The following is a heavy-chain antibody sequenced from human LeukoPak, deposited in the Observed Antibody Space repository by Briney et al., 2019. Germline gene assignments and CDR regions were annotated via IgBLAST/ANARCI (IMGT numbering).Heavy chain of an antibody. Sequence: GASVKVSCKASGYTFTSYAMHWVRQAPGQRLEWMGWINAGNGNTKYSQKFQGRVTITRDTSASTAYMELSSLRSEDTAVYYCARVPTPLDYGDYVGSAFDIWGQGTMVTVSS. V-gene: IGHV1-3*01. D-gene: IGHD4-17*01. CDR1: GYTFTSYA. CDR3: ARVPTPLDYGDYVGSAFDI. J-gene: IGHJ3*02. CDR2: INAGNGNT.